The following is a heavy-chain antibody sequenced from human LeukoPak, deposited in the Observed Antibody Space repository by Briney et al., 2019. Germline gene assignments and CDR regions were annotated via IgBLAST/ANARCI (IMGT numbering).Heavy chain of an antibody. D-gene: IGHD2-2*01. CDR1: GYTFTSYY. J-gene: IGHJ4*02. V-gene: IGHV1-46*03. CDR2: INPSGGTT. Sequence: ASVKVSCKASGYTFTSYYMHWVRQAPGQGLEWMGMINPSGGTTRYAQKFQGRATMTSDTSTSTVYMEVRSLRSEDTAVYYCARFENHCTSTSCYGEDSDYWGQGILVTVSS. CDR3: ARFENHCTSTSCYGEDSDY.